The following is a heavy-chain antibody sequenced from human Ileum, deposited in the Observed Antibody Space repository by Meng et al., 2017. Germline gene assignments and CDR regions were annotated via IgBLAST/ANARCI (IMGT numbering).Heavy chain of an antibody. D-gene: IGHD4/OR15-4a*01. CDR1: GASVSANSY. CDR3: ARHGGYYQDF. J-gene: IGHJ4*02. Sequence: VQLQESGPVPVKPSETLSLTCSVSGASVSANSYWSWVRQPPGKGLAWIGQIDQSGNSYYSPSLKSRVTMSIDKSKNQFSLRLTSVTAADTAVYYCARHGGYYQDFWGQGTLVTVSS. V-gene: IGHV4-4*02. CDR2: IDQSGNS.